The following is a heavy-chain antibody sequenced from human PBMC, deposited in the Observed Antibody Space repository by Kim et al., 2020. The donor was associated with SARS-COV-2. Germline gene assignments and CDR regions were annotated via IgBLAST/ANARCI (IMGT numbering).Heavy chain of an antibody. D-gene: IGHD2-15*01. CDR1: GGSISSSGYY. Sequence: SETLSLTCTVSGGSISSSGYYWGGIRQPPGKGLEWIGVIYYSGNTYYNPSLKSRVTISVDTSKNQFSLKVTSVTAADTAVYYCARQRYCIGSTCSLDYWGQGSFVTVSS. CDR3: ARQRYCIGSTCSLDY. CDR2: IYYSGNT. J-gene: IGHJ4*02. V-gene: IGHV4-39*01.